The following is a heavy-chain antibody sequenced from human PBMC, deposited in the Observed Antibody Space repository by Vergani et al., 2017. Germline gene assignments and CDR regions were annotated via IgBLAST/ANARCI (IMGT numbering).Heavy chain of an antibody. D-gene: IGHD6-6*01. CDR3: ARHGAYSSSSELGCFDP. CDR2: IYPGDSDT. CDR1: GYSFTSYW. V-gene: IGHV5-51*01. Sequence: EVQLVQSGAEVKKPGESLTISCKGSGYSFTSYWIGWVRQMPGKGLEWMVIIYPGDSDTRYSPSFQCQVTISAGKSISTAYLQWSSLKASDTAMYYCARHGAYSSSSELGCFDPWGQGTLVTVSS. J-gene: IGHJ5*02.